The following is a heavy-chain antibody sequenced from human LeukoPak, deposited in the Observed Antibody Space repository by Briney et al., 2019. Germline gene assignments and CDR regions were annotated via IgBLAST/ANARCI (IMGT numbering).Heavy chain of an antibody. V-gene: IGHV4-59*01. CDR3: ARVGSGGYYLSY. CDR1: GGSISSYY. J-gene: IGHJ4*02. D-gene: IGHD3-22*01. CDR2: IYYSGST. Sequence: PSETLSLTCTVSGGSISSYYWSWIRQPPGKGLEWIGYIYYSGSTNYNPSLKSRVTISVDTSKNQFSLKLSSVTAADTAVYYCARVGSGGYYLSYWGQGTLVTVSS.